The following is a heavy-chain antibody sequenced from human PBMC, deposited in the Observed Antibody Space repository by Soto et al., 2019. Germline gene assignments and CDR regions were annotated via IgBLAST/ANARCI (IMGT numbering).Heavy chain of an antibody. CDR1: EFTFDKYY. D-gene: IGHD1-20*01. V-gene: IGHV3-7*01. CDR3: ARGNWNYYYGFDV. Sequence: LMXCCASSEFTFDKYYMTWVRQAPGKGPEWVANIKPDGSEQYYVDSVKGRFTISRDNANNSLYLQMNSLRAEDTAVYFCARGNWNYYYGFDVWGQGTTVTVSS. J-gene: IGHJ6*02. CDR2: IKPDGSEQ.